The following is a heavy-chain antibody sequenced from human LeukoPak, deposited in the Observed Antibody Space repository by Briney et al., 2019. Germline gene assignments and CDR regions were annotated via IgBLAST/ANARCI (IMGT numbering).Heavy chain of an antibody. D-gene: IGHD3-10*01. CDR2: ISGSGDAT. CDR3: ARAYYYDSGSYYGHFDY. J-gene: IGHJ4*02. V-gene: IGHV3-23*01. Sequence: GGSLRLSCAASKFTFVNYAMSWVRQAPGKGLEWVSTISGSGDATYYADSVKGRFTISRDNSKSTLYLQMTSLRAEDTALYYCARAYYYDSGSYYGHFDYWGRGTLVTVSS. CDR1: KFTFVNYA.